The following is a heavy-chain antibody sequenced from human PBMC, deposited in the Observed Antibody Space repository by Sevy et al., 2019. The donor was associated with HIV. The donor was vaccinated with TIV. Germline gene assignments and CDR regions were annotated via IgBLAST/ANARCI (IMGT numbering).Heavy chain of an antibody. Sequence: GGSLRLSCTASGFTFSTYDIHWVRQAPGKGLEWVAIISYDRNYRYYSDSVRGRFSMSRDNSKNTAYLQMSGLSVEDTAVYYCAKNRPPGGSYFSRHGMDVWGRGTTVTVSS. CDR1: GFTFSTYD. J-gene: IGHJ6*02. CDR2: ISYDRNYR. CDR3: AKNRPPGGSYFSRHGMDV. D-gene: IGHD1-26*01. V-gene: IGHV3-30*18.